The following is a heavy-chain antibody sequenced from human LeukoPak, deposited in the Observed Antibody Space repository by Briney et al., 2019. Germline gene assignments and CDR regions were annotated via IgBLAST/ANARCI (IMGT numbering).Heavy chain of an antibody. J-gene: IGHJ4*02. CDR2: IYYSGST. CDR3: ASLKTGTTIGLTND. V-gene: IGHV4-39*01. D-gene: IGHD1-7*01. Sequence: PSETLSLTCTVSGGSISSSSYYWGWIRQPPGKGLEWIGSIYYSGSTYYNPSLKSRVTISVDTSKNQFSLKLSSVTAADTAVYYCASLKTGTTIGLTNDWGQGTLVTVSS. CDR1: GGSISSSSYY.